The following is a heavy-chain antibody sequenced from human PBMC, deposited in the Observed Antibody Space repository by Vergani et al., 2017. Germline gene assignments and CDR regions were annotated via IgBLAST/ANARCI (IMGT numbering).Heavy chain of an antibody. CDR3: ARSPYGDYGYYYYYGMDV. Sequence: QVQLVQSGAEVKKPGASVKVSCKVSGYTLTELSMHWVRQAPGQGLEWMGWINPNSGGTNYAQKFQGRVTMTRDTSISTAYMELSRLRSDDTAVYYCARSPYGDYGYYYYYGMDVWGQGTTVTVSS. D-gene: IGHD4-17*01. CDR1: GYTLTELS. J-gene: IGHJ6*02. V-gene: IGHV1-2*02. CDR2: INPNSGGT.